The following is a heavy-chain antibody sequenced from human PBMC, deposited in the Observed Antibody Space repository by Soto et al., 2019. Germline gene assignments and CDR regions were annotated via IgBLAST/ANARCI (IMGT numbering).Heavy chain of an antibody. Sequence: EVQLLESGGVLVQPGGSLRLSCAASGFTFSNYAMSWVRQAPGKGLEWVSIISGSGGTTYHADSVKGRSTISRDNSKKLFLLKMSRRGAEATALYYCGKGVAVGVPVGASTYCGFDIWGQGTLVTVSS. D-gene: IGHD3-10*01. V-gene: IGHV3-23*01. J-gene: IGHJ5*02. CDR1: GFTFSNYA. CDR3: GKGVAVGVPVGASTYCGFDI. CDR2: ISGSGGTT.